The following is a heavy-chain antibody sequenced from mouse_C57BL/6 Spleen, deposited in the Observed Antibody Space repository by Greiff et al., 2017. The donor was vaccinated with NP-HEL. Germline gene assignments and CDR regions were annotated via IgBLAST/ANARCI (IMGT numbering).Heavy chain of an antibody. D-gene: IGHD2-12*01. Sequence: VQLKESGAELVKPGASVKLSCTASGFNIKDYYMHWVKQRTEQGLEWIGRIDPEDGETKYAPKFQGKATITAQSSSNTAYLHRSSLTSDDTAVYYCARSDYRDAMDYWGQGTSVTVSS. V-gene: IGHV14-2*01. CDR3: ARSDYRDAMDY. J-gene: IGHJ4*01. CDR1: GFNIKDYY. CDR2: IDPEDGET.